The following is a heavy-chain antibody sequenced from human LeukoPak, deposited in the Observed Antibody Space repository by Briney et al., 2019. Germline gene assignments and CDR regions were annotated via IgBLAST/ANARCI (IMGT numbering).Heavy chain of an antibody. V-gene: IGHV3-30*02. J-gene: IGHJ5*02. CDR2: IRYDGSNK. CDR3: AKDWGYSSSWYSSWFDP. Sequence: GGSLRLSCATSGFVFRAYGMSWVRQAPGKGLEWVAFIRYDGSNKYYADSVKGRFTISRDNSKNTLYLQMNSLRAEDTAVYYCAKDWGYSSSWYSSWFDPWGQGTLVTVSS. D-gene: IGHD6-13*01. CDR1: GFVFRAYG.